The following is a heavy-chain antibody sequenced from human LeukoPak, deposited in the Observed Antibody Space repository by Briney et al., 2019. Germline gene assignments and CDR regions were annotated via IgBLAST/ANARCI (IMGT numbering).Heavy chain of an antibody. J-gene: IGHJ3*02. CDR3: ARDGLRFLEWLVPDAFDI. CDR2: ISAYNGNT. V-gene: IGHV1-18*01. Sequence: ASVKVSCKASGYTFTSYGISLVRQAPGQGLEWMRGISAYNGNTNYAQKLQGRVTMTTDTSTSTAYMELRSLRSDDTAVYYCARDGLRFLEWLVPDAFDIWGQGTMVTVSS. D-gene: IGHD3-3*01. CDR1: GYTFTSYG.